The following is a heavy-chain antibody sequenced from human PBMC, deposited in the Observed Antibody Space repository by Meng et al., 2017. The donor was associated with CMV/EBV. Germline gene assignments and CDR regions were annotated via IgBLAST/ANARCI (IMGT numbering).Heavy chain of an antibody. CDR2: IYSGGSST. V-gene: IGHV3-23*03. Sequence: SGFTFSSYAMSWVRQAPGKGLEWVSVIYSGGSSTYYADSVKGRFTISRDNSKNTLYLQMNSLRAEDTVVYYCAKEGEIGAVAGHFDYWGQGTLVTVSS. CDR1: GFTFSSYA. J-gene: IGHJ4*02. CDR3: AKEGEIGAVAGHFDY. D-gene: IGHD6-19*01.